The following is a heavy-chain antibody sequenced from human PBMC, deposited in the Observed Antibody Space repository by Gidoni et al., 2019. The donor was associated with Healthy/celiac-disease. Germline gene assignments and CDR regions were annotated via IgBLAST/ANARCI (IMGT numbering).Heavy chain of an antibody. J-gene: IGHJ6*03. V-gene: IGHV3-64D*09. D-gene: IGHD4-17*01. Sequence: EVQLVESGGGLVQPGGSLRLSCSASGFTFSSYAMHWVRQAPGKGLEYVSAISSNGGSTYYADAVKGRFTISRDNSKNTLYLQMSSLRAEDTAVYYCHGDYSDYYYYMDVWGKGTTVTVSS. CDR1: GFTFSSYA. CDR3: HGDYSDYYYYMDV. CDR2: ISSNGGST.